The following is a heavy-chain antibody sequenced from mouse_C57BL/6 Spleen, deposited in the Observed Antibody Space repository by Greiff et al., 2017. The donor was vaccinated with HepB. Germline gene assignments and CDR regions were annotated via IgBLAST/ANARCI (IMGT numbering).Heavy chain of an antibody. V-gene: IGHV1-82*01. Sequence: VKVVESGPELVKPGASVKISCKASGYAFSSSWMNWVKQRPGKGLEWIGRIYPGDGDTNYNGKFKGKATLTADKSSSTAYMQLSSLTSEDSAVYFCARDNYDGAHWYFDVWGTGTTVTVSS. CDR3: ARDNYDGAHWYFDV. J-gene: IGHJ1*03. CDR2: IYPGDGDT. D-gene: IGHD2-12*01. CDR1: GYAFSSSW.